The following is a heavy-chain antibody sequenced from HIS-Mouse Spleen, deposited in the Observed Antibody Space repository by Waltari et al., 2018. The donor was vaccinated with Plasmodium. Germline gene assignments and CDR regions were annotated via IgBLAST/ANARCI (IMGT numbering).Heavy chain of an antibody. Sequence: QVQLQQWGAGLLKPSETLSLTCAVYGGSFSGYYWSWIRQPPGKGLEWIGEINHSGSTNYNPSLKSRVTISVDTSKNQFSLKLSSVTAADTAVYYCARVTSSGVYWYFDLWAVAPWSLSPQ. D-gene: IGHD3-3*01. CDR2: INHSGST. J-gene: IGHJ2*01. CDR3: ARVTSSGVYWYFDL. V-gene: IGHV4-34*01. CDR1: GGSFSGYY.